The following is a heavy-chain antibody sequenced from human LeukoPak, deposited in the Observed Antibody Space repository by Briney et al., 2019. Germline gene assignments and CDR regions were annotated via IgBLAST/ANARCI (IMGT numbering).Heavy chain of an antibody. D-gene: IGHD5-12*01. V-gene: IGHV4-39*07. Sequence: SETLSLTCTVAGGSISKSADYWGWIRQPPGKGLEWLGSIYYTGSTYYNSSLQSRVSISVDSYKNQYSLKLSSVTAADTAVYYCARVSSVWMKDYYYFMDVWGKGTTVTVSS. J-gene: IGHJ6*03. CDR2: IYYTGST. CDR1: GGSISKSADY. CDR3: ARVSSVWMKDYYYFMDV.